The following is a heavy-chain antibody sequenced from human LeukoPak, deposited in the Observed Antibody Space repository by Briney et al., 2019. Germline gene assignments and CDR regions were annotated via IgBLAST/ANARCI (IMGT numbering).Heavy chain of an antibody. J-gene: IGHJ4*02. CDR3: AKGDDHVWGSYRSFPFDY. D-gene: IGHD3-16*02. V-gene: IGHV3-30*18. CDR2: ISYDGSNK. Sequence: GGSLRLSCAASGFTFSSYGMHWVRQAPGKGLEWVAVISYDGSNKYYADSVKGRFTTSRDNSKNTLYLQMNSLRAEDTAVYYCAKGDDHVWGSYRSFPFDYWGQGTLVTVSS. CDR1: GFTFSSYG.